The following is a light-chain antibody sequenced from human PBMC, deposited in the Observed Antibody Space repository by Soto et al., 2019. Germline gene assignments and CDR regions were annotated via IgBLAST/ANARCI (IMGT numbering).Light chain of an antibody. Sequence: EIVLTQSPATLSLSPGERATLSCRASQSVRNYLAWYQQKPGQAPRLLIYDASNRAPGIPARFSATGSGTDFTLTISSLEPEDFAVYYCQQRSNWPPTCTFGQGTKLEIK. V-gene: IGKV3-11*01. CDR1: QSVRNY. CDR2: DAS. J-gene: IGKJ2*02. CDR3: QQRSNWPPTCT.